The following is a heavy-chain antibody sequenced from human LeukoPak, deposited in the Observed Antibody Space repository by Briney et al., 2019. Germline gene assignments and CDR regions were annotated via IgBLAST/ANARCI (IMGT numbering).Heavy chain of an antibody. CDR1: KFALKNYE. J-gene: IGHJ6*03. Sequence: GGSLRLSCSASKFALKNYEMNWVRQAPGKPLEWISYISLIGTTILYADSVKGRFTISRDNAADSLFLHMNSLRAEDTAVYYCARSTKQYKRFGEDYYYMDVWGKGTTVAASS. V-gene: IGHV3-48*03. CDR3: ARSTKQYKRFGEDYYYMDV. D-gene: IGHD3-10*01. CDR2: ISLIGTTI.